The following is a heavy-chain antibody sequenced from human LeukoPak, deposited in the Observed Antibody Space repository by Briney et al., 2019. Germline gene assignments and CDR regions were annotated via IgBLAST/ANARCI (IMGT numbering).Heavy chain of an antibody. D-gene: IGHD3-3*01. CDR3: ARSIYSITYYFDY. Sequence: PSETLSLTCTVSGCSLSSYYRSWIRQPLGKGLEWIGYIYYSGSTNYNPSLKSRVTISVDTSKNQFSLKLSSVTAADTAVYYCARSIYSITYYFDYWGQGTLVTVSS. CDR1: GCSLSSYY. CDR2: IYYSGST. V-gene: IGHV4-59*08. J-gene: IGHJ4*02.